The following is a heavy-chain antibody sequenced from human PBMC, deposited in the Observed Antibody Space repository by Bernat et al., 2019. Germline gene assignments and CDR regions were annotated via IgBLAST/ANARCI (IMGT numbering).Heavy chain of an antibody. J-gene: IGHJ4*02. V-gene: IGHV1-46*03. D-gene: IGHD3-22*01. CDR3: AREWHDSSGYYYPEDYFDY. CDR2: INPSGGST. CDR1: GYTFTSYY. Sequence: QVQLVQSGAEVKKPGASVKVSCKASGYTFTSYYMHWVRQAPGQGLEWMGIINPSGGSTSYAQKFQGRVTMTRDTSTSTVYMGLSSLGSEDTAVYYCAREWHDSSGYYYPEDYFDYWGQGTLVTVSS.